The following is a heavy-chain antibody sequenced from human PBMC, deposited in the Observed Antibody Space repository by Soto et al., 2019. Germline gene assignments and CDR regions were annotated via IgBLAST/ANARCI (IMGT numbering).Heavy chain of an antibody. V-gene: IGHV3-7*01. J-gene: IGHJ4*02. D-gene: IGHD2-15*01. CDR3: ARDGGSIGYCSGGSCSFDY. CDR2: IKQDGSEK. CDR1: GXXXXSXW. Sequence: EVQLVESGGGLVQPGGSLXXSCAXXGXXXXSXWXSWVRQAPGKGLEWVANIKQDGSEKYYVDSVKGRFTISRDNAKNSLYLQMNSLRAEDTAVYYCARDGGSIGYCSGGSCSFDYWGQGTLVTVSS.